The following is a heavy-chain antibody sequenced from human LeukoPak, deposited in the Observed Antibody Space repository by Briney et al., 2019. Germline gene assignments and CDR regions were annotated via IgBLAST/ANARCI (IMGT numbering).Heavy chain of an antibody. D-gene: IGHD3/OR15-3a*01. CDR1: GDSISGSSFY. CDR3: ARPNSFLYIGGLYYFDS. CDR2: VYYRGST. V-gene: IGHV4-39*01. Sequence: SETLSLTCTVSGDSISGSSFYWGWIRQPPGKGLEWIGSVYYRGSTFYNPSLKSRVAISVDTFRNQFSLKLSSVTATDTAVYFCARPNSFLYIGGLYYFDSWGQGTLVIVSS. J-gene: IGHJ4*02.